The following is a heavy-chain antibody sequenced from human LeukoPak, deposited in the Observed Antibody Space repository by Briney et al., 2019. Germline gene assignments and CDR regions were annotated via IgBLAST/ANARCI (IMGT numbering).Heavy chain of an antibody. J-gene: IGHJ6*02. CDR2: IYYKGNT. D-gene: IGHD1-26*01. Sequence: SETLSLTCSVSDVSINSYYWNWIRRPPGKGLECIGYIYYKGNTNYSPSLKSRVTMSVDTSKNLFSLKVSSVTAADTAVYYCARGRSNYHGMDVWGQGTTVTVSS. CDR1: DVSINSYY. V-gene: IGHV4-59*01. CDR3: ARGRSNYHGMDV.